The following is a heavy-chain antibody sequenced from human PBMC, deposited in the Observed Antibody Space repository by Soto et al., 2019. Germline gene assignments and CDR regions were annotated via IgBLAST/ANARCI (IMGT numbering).Heavy chain of an antibody. J-gene: IGHJ4*02. CDR2: ISYDGSNK. D-gene: IGHD3-9*01. CDR3: AKDHYDILTGYLDQYYFDY. Sequence: GGSLRLSCAASGFTFSSYGMHWVRQAPGKGLEWVAVISYDGSNKYYADSVKGRFTISRDNSKNTLYLQMNSLRAEDTAVYYCAKDHYDILTGYLDQYYFDYWGQGTLVTVSS. V-gene: IGHV3-30*18. CDR1: GFTFSSYG.